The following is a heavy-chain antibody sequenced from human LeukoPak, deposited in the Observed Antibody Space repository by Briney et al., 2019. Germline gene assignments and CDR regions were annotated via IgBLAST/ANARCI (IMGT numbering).Heavy chain of an antibody. CDR2: INHSGST. V-gene: IGHV4-34*01. CDR1: GGSFSGYY. J-gene: IGHJ4*02. D-gene: IGHD6-13*01. CDR3: ATGIAAAGTEFDY. Sequence: SETLSLTCAVYGGSFSGYYWSWIRQPPGKGLEWIGEINHSGSTNYNPSLKSRVTISVDTSKNQFSLKLSSVTAADTAVYYCATGIAAAGTEFDYWGQGTLVTVPS.